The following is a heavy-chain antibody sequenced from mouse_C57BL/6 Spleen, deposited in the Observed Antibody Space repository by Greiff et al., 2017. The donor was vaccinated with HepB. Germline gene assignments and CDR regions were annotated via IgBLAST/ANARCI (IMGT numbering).Heavy chain of an antibody. D-gene: IGHD1-1*01. Sequence: VQLQQSGAELVRPGASVKSSCTASGFNIKDYYMHWVKQRPEQGLEWIGRIDPEDGDTEYAPKFQGKATMTADTSSNTAYLQLSSLTSEDTAVYYCTSYYYGSSPYYFDYWGQGTTLTVSS. CDR3: TSYYYGSSPYYFDY. CDR1: GFNIKDYY. CDR2: IDPEDGDT. V-gene: IGHV14-1*01. J-gene: IGHJ2*01.